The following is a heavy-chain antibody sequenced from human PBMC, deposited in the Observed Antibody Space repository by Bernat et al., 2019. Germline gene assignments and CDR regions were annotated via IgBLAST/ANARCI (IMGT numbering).Heavy chain of an antibody. CDR1: GFTFSNAW. V-gene: IGHV3-15*01. D-gene: IGHD2-8*02. CDR3: TTDPLGYCTVGVCSLFDY. CDR2: IKSKTDGGTT. Sequence: EVQLVESGGGLVKPGGSLRLSCAASGFTFSNAWMSWVRQAPGKGLEWVGRIKSKTDGGTTDYAAPVKGRFTIARDDSKNTLYLQMNSLKTEDTAVYYCTTDPLGYCTVGVCSLFDYWGQGTLVTVSS. J-gene: IGHJ4*02.